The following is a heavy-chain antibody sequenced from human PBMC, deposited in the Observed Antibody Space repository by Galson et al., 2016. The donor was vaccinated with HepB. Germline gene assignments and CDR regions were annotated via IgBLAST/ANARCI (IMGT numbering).Heavy chain of an antibody. J-gene: IGHJ4*02. CDR3: VKYVGLDGFDY. Sequence: SLRLSCAASGFTFSTHPMGWVRQAPGKGPEWVSGINAGGNNRYYSDSVKGRFAISRDNSKNTLYLQLDNLRGEDTAVYYCVKYVGLDGFDYWGQGTLVIVSS. CDR2: INAGGNNR. D-gene: IGHD3/OR15-3a*01. CDR1: GFTFSTHP. V-gene: IGHV3-23*01.